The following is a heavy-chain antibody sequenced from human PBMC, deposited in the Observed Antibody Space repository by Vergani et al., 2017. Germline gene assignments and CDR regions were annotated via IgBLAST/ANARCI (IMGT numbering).Heavy chain of an antibody. V-gene: IGHV3-23*01. CDR3: GRGSDNYN. CDR1: GFTFSSHA. J-gene: IGHJ4*02. D-gene: IGHD5-24*01. CDR2: IKNTGDST. Sequence: ELKLLQSEGAVVKPGGSLRLSCVSSGFTFSSHAISGVRHGNGQGLEWVSSIKNTGDSTHYADSVKGRFTISRENSKNTLYLQMNSLRVEDTAIYYCGRGSDNYNWGQGTLVTVSS.